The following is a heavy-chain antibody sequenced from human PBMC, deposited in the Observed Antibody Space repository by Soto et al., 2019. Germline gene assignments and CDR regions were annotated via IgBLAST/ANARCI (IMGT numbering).Heavy chain of an antibody. V-gene: IGHV3-11*01. CDR2: MSNSGSGI. CDR3: ARGHYGLDV. J-gene: IGHJ6*02. CDR1: GFTFTDHY. Sequence: QVQLVESGGGVVKPGGSLRLYCAASGFTFTDHYMSWIRQVPGKGLEWVSYMSNSGSGIYYGDSVKGRFTISRDNAKNSLYLQMNSLRAEDTAVYYCARGHYGLDVWGQGTTVTVSS.